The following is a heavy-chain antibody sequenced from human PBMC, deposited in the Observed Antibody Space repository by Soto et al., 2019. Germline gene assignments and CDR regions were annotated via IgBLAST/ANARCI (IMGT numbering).Heavy chain of an antibody. D-gene: IGHD6-13*01. J-gene: IGHJ6*02. CDR2: IYYSGST. CDR1: GGSVSSGSYY. CDR3: ARTSSSWYYYYYGMDV. Sequence: QVQLQESGPGLVKPSETLSLTCTVSGGSVSSGSYYWSWIRQPPGKGLEWIGYIYYSGSTNYNPSLDRRVTISVDTSKNQSSLKLSSVTAADTAVYYCARTSSSWYYYYYGMDVWGQGTTVTVSS. V-gene: IGHV4-61*01.